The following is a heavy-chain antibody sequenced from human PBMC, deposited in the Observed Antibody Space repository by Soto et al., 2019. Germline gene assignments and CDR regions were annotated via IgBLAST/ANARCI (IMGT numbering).Heavy chain of an antibody. CDR1: GFTFSSYA. Sequence: EVQLLESGGGLVQPGGSLRLSCAASGFTFSSYAMSWVRQAPGKGLEWVSAISGSGGSTYYADSVKGRLTISRDNSKNTLYLQMNSLRAEDTAVYYCAKALFGGVIAAPYDAFDIWGQGTMVTVSS. V-gene: IGHV3-23*01. CDR3: AKALFGGVIAAPYDAFDI. J-gene: IGHJ3*02. D-gene: IGHD3-16*02. CDR2: ISGSGGST.